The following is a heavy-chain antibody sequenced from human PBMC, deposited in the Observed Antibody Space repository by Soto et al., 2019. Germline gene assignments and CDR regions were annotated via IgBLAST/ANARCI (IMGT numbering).Heavy chain of an antibody. Sequence: ASVKVSCKASGYTFTSYYMHWVRQAPGQGLEWMGIINPSGGSTSYAQKFQGRVTMTRDTSTSTVYMELSSLRSEDTAVYYCARGFPYYDFWSGSPNFDYWGQGTLVTVSS. J-gene: IGHJ4*02. CDR1: GYTFTSYY. CDR3: ARGFPYYDFWSGSPNFDY. CDR2: INPSGGST. D-gene: IGHD3-3*01. V-gene: IGHV1-46*01.